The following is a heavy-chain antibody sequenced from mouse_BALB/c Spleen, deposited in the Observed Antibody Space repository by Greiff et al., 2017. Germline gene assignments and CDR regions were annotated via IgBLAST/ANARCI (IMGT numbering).Heavy chain of an antibody. CDR2: IYPYNGGT. CDR1: GYTFTDYN. V-gene: IGHV1S29*02. CDR3: ARRGYRYPYAMDY. D-gene: IGHD2-14*01. J-gene: IGHJ4*01. Sequence: EVKLKQSGPELVKPGASVKISCKASGYTFTDYNMHWVKQSHGKSLEWIGYIYPYNGGTGYNQKFKSKATLTVDNSSSTAYMELRSLTSEDSAVYYCARRGYRYPYAMDYWGQGTSVTVSS.